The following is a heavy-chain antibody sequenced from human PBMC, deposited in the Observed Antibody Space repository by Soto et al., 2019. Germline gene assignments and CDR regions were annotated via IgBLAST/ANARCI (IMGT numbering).Heavy chain of an antibody. J-gene: IGHJ4*02. CDR3: ARRYRTGDKCPGIGFDY. V-gene: IGHV3-13*01. CDR2: IGADGKI. D-gene: IGHD2-8*02. CDR1: GFIFSAYD. Sequence: EVQLVESGGGLVQPGGSLRLSCAASGFIFSAYDMHWVRQITGKGLEWVSAIGADGKIYYLGSVKGRFTISRENAKNSLYLQMNNLRAGDTAVYYCARRYRTGDKCPGIGFDYWGQGTPVTVSS.